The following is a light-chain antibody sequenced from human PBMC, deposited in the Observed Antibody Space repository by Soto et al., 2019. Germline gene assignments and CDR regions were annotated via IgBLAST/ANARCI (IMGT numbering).Light chain of an antibody. CDR2: RAS. Sequence: EIVLTQSPGILSLSPGERATLSCRASQSVRNNYIAWYQQKIGQAPRLLIYRASSRATGIADRVSGSGSGTDFTLNISRLEPDDSAVYYCQQFGSSPQPFCQGTKVE. CDR1: QSVRNNY. V-gene: IGKV3-20*01. J-gene: IGKJ1*01. CDR3: QQFGSSPQP.